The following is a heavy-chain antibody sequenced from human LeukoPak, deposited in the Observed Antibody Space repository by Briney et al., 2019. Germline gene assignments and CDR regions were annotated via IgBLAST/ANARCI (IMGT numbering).Heavy chain of an antibody. CDR3: ARGLATKADY. Sequence: ASVRLSCKASGFTFTSYDNRWPRPGTGHGLEWRGWMNPNSGNTGSAQKFQGRVTITRNTSISTAYMELSSLRSEDTAAYYCARGLATKADYWGQGTLVTVSS. V-gene: IGHV1-8*03. CDR1: GFTFTSYD. J-gene: IGHJ4*02. D-gene: IGHD1-26*01. CDR2: MNPNSGNT.